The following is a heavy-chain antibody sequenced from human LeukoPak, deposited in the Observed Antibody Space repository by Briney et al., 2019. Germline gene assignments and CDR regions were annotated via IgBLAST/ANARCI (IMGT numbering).Heavy chain of an antibody. J-gene: IGHJ4*02. Sequence: ASVKVSCKPSGYTYTNYGLSWVRQAPGHGLEWMGWISGYNGKTNSAQNFRGRVTMTTDTSTTTAYMELRSLRSDDTAVYYCARDTGYSYASGTLDFWGPGTLVTVSS. V-gene: IGHV1-18*01. CDR2: ISGYNGKT. D-gene: IGHD5-18*01. CDR1: GYTYTNYG. CDR3: ARDTGYSYASGTLDF.